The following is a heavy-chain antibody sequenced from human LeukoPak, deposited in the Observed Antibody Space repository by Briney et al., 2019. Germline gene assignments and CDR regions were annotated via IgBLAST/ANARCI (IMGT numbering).Heavy chain of an antibody. CDR3: ARDMYDSSGYRYFDY. J-gene: IGHJ4*02. CDR1: GGSITSGDYY. D-gene: IGHD3-22*01. Sequence: SQTLSLTCTVSGGSITSGDYYWSWTRQPPGKGLEWIGYIYYSGSTYYNPSLKSRVTISVDTSKNQFSLKLSSMTAADTAVYYCARDMYDSSGYRYFDYWGQGTLVTVSS. CDR2: IYYSGST. V-gene: IGHV4-30-4*08.